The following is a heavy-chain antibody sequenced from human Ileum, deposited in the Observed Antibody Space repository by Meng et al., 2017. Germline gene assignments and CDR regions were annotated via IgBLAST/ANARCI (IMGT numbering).Heavy chain of an antibody. CDR3: ARGTDYGDSYYFDF. J-gene: IGHJ4*01. Sequence: QLQLQVSGPGPLEPSETLSLTCVVSSGSLTSSGSYWGWVRQSPGKGLEWIATIYYRGTTYYNPSLKSRVTISIDTSKSQVSLEMASVVAADSGLFYCARGTDYGDSYYFDFWGPGFLVTVSS. D-gene: IGHD4-17*01. CDR1: SGSLTSSGSY. CDR2: IYYRGTT. V-gene: IGHV4-39*02.